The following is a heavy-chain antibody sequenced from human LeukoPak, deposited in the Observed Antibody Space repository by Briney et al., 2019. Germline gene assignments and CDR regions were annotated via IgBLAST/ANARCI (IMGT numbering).Heavy chain of an antibody. V-gene: IGHV5-51*01. CDR3: ARQDGSAYYYFDY. CDR1: GYSFASYW. CDR2: IYPGDSDT. Sequence: GESLRISCKGSGYSFASYWIGWVRLMPGQGLEWMGIIYPGDSDTKYSPSFQGRVTISADKSINTAYLQWSSLKASDTAIYYCARQDGSAYYYFDYWGQGTLVTVSS. J-gene: IGHJ4*02. D-gene: IGHD6-19*01.